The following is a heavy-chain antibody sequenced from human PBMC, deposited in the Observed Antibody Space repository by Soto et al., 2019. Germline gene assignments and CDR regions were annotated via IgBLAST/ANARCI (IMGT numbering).Heavy chain of an antibody. D-gene: IGHD4-17*01. CDR3: AREDDYGYRYINYGLDV. Sequence: GGSLRLSCAASGFTFNIYALHWVRQAPGKGLEWVAVISFDGTKKYYSDSVKGRFTVARDNLKNTLYLQMNNLRVEDAALYFCAREDDYGYRYINYGLDVWGQGTTVTVSS. CDR2: ISFDGTKK. J-gene: IGHJ6*02. V-gene: IGHV3-30-3*01. CDR1: GFTFNIYA.